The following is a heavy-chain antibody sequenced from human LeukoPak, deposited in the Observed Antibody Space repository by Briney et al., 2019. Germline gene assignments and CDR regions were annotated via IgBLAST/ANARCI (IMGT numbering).Heavy chain of an antibody. V-gene: IGHV3-48*02. CDR3: ARDPPQCSGTSCYGPLDH. D-gene: IGHD2-2*01. Sequence: PGGSLRLSCAASGFTFSDYSMNWVRQAPGKGLEWVSYISSSSDTMYYADSVKGRFTISRDNAKNSLYLQMNSLRDDDTAVYYCARDPPQCSGTSCYGPLDHWGQGTLVTVSS. CDR2: ISSSSDTM. J-gene: IGHJ4*02. CDR1: GFTFSDYS.